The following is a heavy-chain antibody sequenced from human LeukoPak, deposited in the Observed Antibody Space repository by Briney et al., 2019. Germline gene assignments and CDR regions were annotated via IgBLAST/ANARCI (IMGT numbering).Heavy chain of an antibody. CDR3: ARGSGGPRYFDWLLSY. J-gene: IGHJ4*02. CDR2: IIPIFSTA. V-gene: IGHV1-69*13. D-gene: IGHD3-9*01. Sequence: ASVKVSCKASGYTFTGYYMHWVRQAPGQGLEWMGGIIPIFSTANYAQKFQGRVTITADESTSTAYMELSSLRSEDTAVYYCARGSGGPRYFDWLLSYWGQGTLVTVSS. CDR1: GYTFTGYY.